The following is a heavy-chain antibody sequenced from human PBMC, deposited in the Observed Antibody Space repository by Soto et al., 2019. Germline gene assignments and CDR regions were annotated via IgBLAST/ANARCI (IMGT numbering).Heavy chain of an antibody. V-gene: IGHV3-30*18. CDR2: ISYDGSNK. Sequence: QVQLVESGGGVVQPGRSLRLSCAASGFTFSSYGMHWVRQAPGKGLEWVAVISYDGSNKYYADSVKGRFTISRDNSKNTLNLRRNSLRAEDTAVYYCAKDRDIVVVVAALQHWGQGTLVTVSS. D-gene: IGHD2-15*01. CDR1: GFTFSSYG. CDR3: AKDRDIVVVVAALQH. J-gene: IGHJ1*01.